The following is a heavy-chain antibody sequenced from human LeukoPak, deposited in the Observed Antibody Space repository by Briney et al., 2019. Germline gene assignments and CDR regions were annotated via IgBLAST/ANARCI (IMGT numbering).Heavy chain of an antibody. J-gene: IGHJ4*02. CDR3: ARGPNPMYSSSWYFDY. D-gene: IGHD6-13*01. Sequence: PSETLSLTCTVSGGSISSYYWSWIRQPAGKGLECIGRIYTSGSTNYNPSLNSRVTMSVDTSKNQFSLKLSSVTAADTGVYYCARGPNPMYSSSWYFDYWGQGTLVTVSS. CDR1: GGSISSYY. V-gene: IGHV4-4*07. CDR2: IYTSGST.